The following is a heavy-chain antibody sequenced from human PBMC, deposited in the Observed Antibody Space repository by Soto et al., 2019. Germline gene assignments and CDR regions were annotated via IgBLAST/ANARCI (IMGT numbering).Heavy chain of an antibody. V-gene: IGHV4-31*03. Sequence: SETLSLTCTVSGGSITSGGYYWSWIRQHPGKGLEWIGYIYYSGSTYYNPSLKSRVTISVDTSKNQFSPNLSSVTAAATAVYYCARGITIFGVVYFDYWGQGTLVTVSS. CDR2: IYYSGST. CDR1: GGSITSGGYY. D-gene: IGHD3-3*01. J-gene: IGHJ4*02. CDR3: ARGITIFGVVYFDY.